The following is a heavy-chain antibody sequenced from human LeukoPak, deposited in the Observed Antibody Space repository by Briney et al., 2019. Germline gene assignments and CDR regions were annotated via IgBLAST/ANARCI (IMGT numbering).Heavy chain of an antibody. Sequence: ASVKVSCKASGYTFTSYYMHWVRQAPGQGLEWMGIINPSGGSTSYAQKFQGRVTMTRDTSTSTVYMELSSLRSEDTAVYYCARDLSISYGPLMHYFDYWGQGTLVTVSS. V-gene: IGHV1-46*01. CDR2: INPSGGST. CDR3: ARDLSISYGPLMHYFDY. D-gene: IGHD5-18*01. J-gene: IGHJ4*02. CDR1: GYTFTSYY.